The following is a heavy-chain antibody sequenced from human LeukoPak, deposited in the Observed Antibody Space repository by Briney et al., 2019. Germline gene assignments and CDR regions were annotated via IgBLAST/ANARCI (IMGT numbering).Heavy chain of an antibody. CDR3: ARGARAGYNLEPFDY. Sequence: SETLSLTCTVSGGSMSGYYWSWIQQPPGKGLEWIGYIYYSGSTKYNPSLKSRVTISVDTSKNQFSLKLSSVTAADTAVYYCARGARAGYNLEPFDYWGQGTLVTVSS. V-gene: IGHV4-59*08. D-gene: IGHD5-24*01. CDR1: GGSMSGYY. J-gene: IGHJ4*02. CDR2: IYYSGST.